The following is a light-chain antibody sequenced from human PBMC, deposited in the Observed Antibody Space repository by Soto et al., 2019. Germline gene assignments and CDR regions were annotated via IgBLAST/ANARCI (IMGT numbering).Light chain of an antibody. J-gene: IGKJ1*01. CDR3: QQYYSTPPA. V-gene: IGKV4-1*01. CDR1: QSVLYSSNNKNY. CDR2: WAS. Sequence: DIVMTQSPDSLAVSLGERATINCKSSQSVLYSSNNKNYLAWYQQKPGQPPKLLIYWASTRESWVPDRFSGSGSGTDFTLTVSRLQAEDVAVYYCQQYYSTPPAFGQGTKLEIK.